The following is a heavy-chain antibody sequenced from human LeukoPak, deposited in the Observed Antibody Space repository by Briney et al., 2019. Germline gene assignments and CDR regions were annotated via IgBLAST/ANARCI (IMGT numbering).Heavy chain of an antibody. J-gene: IGHJ4*02. CDR2: ISGSGGST. V-gene: IGHV3-23*01. CDR3: ARNEDYSDSTGYYSTFYLDS. CDR1: GFSFSSYG. D-gene: IGHD3-22*01. Sequence: QPGGTLRLSCAASGFSFSSYGMSWVRQAPGKGLECVSAISGSGGSTYYADSVKGRFTISRDNGKNSLYLQMNSLRAEDTAVYYCARNEDYSDSTGYYSTFYLDSWGQGTLVTVSS.